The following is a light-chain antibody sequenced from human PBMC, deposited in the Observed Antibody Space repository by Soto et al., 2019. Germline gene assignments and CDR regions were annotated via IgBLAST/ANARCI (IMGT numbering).Light chain of an antibody. CDR3: KQYSNWPLT. V-gene: IGKV3-15*01. Sequence: EIVMTQSPATLSVSPGERATLSCRASQSVYNNLAWYQQKPGQAPRLLIYRASTRATGFPARFSGGGSGTEFTLPISRLQSEDFAVYFCKQYSNWPLTLGGGTKVEIK. J-gene: IGKJ4*01. CDR1: QSVYNN. CDR2: RAS.